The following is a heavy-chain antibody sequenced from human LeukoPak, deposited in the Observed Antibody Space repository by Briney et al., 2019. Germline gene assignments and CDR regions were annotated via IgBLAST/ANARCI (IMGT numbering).Heavy chain of an antibody. CDR1: GFTFMNYS. CDR3: ARGTEGYCSGGSCCLDY. V-gene: IGHV3-30*01. CDR2: ISYGGSNK. Sequence: GALRLSLSTSGFTFMNYSIAWVRPAPGKGLGWVGSISYGGSNKYYADSVKGRFTISRDNSKNTLYLQMNSLRAEDTAVYYCARGTEGYCSGGSCCLDYWGQGTLVTVSS. D-gene: IGHD2-15*01. J-gene: IGHJ4*02.